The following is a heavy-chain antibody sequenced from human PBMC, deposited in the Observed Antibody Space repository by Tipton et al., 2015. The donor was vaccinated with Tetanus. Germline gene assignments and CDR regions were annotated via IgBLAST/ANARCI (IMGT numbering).Heavy chain of an antibody. CDR3: ARGGTMVHGVILQDHFYY. Sequence: TLSLTCSVSGDSISSFYWSWIRQPAGKGLEWIGRIYTSGNTNYNPSLKSRVTMSVDTSKRQFSLKLSSVTAADTAVYFCARGGTMVHGVILQDHFYYWGQGTLVTVSS. J-gene: IGHJ4*02. CDR1: GDSISSFY. D-gene: IGHD3-10*01. CDR2: IYTSGNT. V-gene: IGHV4-4*07.